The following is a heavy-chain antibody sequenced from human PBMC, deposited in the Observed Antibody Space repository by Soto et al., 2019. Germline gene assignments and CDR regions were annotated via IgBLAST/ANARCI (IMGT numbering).Heavy chain of an antibody. Sequence: QVQLVQSGAEVKEPGASVKVSCKASGYTFTSYDINWVRQATGQGLEWMGWMNPNSGNTGYAQKFQGRVTMTRNTSISTAYMELSSLRSEDTAVYYCARGGRLAAAVDYYDSSGYLGYWGQGPLVTVSS. CDR3: ARGGRLAAAVDYYDSSGYLGY. D-gene: IGHD3-22*01. J-gene: IGHJ4*02. V-gene: IGHV1-8*01. CDR1: GYTFTSYD. CDR2: MNPNSGNT.